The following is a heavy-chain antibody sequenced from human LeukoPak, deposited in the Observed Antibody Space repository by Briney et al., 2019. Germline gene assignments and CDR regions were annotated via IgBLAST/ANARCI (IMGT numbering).Heavy chain of an antibody. CDR3: ARARGLGYGDDVRWFDP. D-gene: IGHD4-17*01. Sequence: PGGSLRLSCAASGFTFSDYFMSWIRQAPGKGLDWVSYISGSGGAIYYADSVKGRFTISRDNAKNSLYLQMDSLRAEDTAVYYCARARGLGYGDDVRWFDPWGQGTLVTVSS. J-gene: IGHJ5*02. CDR1: GFTFSDYF. V-gene: IGHV3-11*04. CDR2: ISGSGGAI.